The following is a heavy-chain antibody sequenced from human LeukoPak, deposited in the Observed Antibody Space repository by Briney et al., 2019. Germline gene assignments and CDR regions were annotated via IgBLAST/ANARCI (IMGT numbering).Heavy chain of an antibody. J-gene: IGHJ4*02. CDR3: AKDGGVWFGESNDY. Sequence: SGGSLRLSCAASGFTFSSYSMNWVRQAPGKGLEWVSAISGSGGSTYYADSVKGRFTISRDNFKNTLYLQMNSLRADDTAVYYCAKDGGVWFGESNDYWGQGTLVTVSS. CDR2: ISGSGGST. CDR1: GFTFSSYS. D-gene: IGHD3-10*01. V-gene: IGHV3-23*01.